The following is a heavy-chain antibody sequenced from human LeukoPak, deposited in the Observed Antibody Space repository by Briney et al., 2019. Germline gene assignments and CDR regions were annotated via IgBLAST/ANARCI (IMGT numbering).Heavy chain of an antibody. CDR2: IYYSGST. V-gene: IGHV4-39*07. Sequence: SETLSLTCTVSGGSISSSSYYWGWIRQPPGKGLEWIGSIYYSGSTYYNPSLKSRVTISVDTSKNQFSLKLSSVTAADTAVYYCARALSLPRRYDSSGYSKVGGYWGQGTLVTVSS. CDR1: GGSISSSSYY. J-gene: IGHJ4*02. D-gene: IGHD3-22*01. CDR3: ARALSLPRRYDSSGYSKVGGY.